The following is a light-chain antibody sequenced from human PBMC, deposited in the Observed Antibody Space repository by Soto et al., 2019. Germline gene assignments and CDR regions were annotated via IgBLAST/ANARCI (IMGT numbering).Light chain of an antibody. CDR2: DSS. J-gene: IGKJ1*01. V-gene: IGKV1-5*01. CDR1: RSISDW. Sequence: DIQMTQSPSSLSPSVGDRVTITCRASRSISDWLAWYQQKPGKAPELLIFDSSNLKSGVSSRFSGSGSGTEFSLTISRLEPDDVATYYCLHYSSHSWTFRQGTKVDIK. CDR3: LHYSSHSWT.